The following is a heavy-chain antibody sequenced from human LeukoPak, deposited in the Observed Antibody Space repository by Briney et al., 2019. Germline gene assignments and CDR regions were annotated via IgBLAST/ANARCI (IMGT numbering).Heavy chain of an antibody. J-gene: IGHJ3*02. V-gene: IGHV1-18*01. CDR1: GYTFPTYG. D-gene: IGHD3-3*01. CDR3: SSERSGRMDDAFDI. Sequence: ASVKVSCKASGYTFPTYGISWVRQAPGQGLEWMGWISAYDGNTNYAQKFQGTVTMTTDTTTSTAYMELRSLRSDGTAVYYCSSERSGRMDDAFDIWGQGTMVTVSS. CDR2: ISAYDGNT.